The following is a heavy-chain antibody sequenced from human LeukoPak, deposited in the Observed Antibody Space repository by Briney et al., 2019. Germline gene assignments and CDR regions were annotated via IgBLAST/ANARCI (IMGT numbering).Heavy chain of an antibody. D-gene: IGHD3-10*01. J-gene: IGHJ4*02. CDR2: IYPGDSDT. Sequence: GESLKISCKGSGYSFTSYWIGWVRQMPGKGLEWMGIIYPGDSDTRYSPSFQGQVTISADKSISTAYLQWSSLKASDTAMYYCARHVTMVRGVYPLDYWGQGTLVTVSS. V-gene: IGHV5-51*01. CDR1: GYSFTSYW. CDR3: ARHVTMVRGVYPLDY.